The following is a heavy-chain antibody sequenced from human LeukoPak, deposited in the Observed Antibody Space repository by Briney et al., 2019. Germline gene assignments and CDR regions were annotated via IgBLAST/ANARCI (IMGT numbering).Heavy chain of an antibody. CDR3: AKEVVGP. CDR1: GGSVSNYY. J-gene: IGHJ5*02. CDR2: IYYTET. D-gene: IGHD1-26*01. Sequence: SETLSLTCTVSGGSVSNYYWSWIRQSPGKGLEWIGYIYYTETSYNPSLKSRVTISADTSKNQISLKLSSVTAADTAVYYCAKEVVGPWGQGTLVTVSS. V-gene: IGHV4-59*02.